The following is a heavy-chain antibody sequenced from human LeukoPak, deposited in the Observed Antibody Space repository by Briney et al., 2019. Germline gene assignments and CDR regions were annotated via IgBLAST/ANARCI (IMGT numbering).Heavy chain of an antibody. V-gene: IGHV3-23*01. CDR2: ISGSSGNT. CDR1: GFTFSSYA. Sequence: GGSLRLFCASSGFTFSSYAMSWVRQAPGKGLEWVSAISGSSGNTHYADSVKGRFTISRDNSKNTLYLQMNSLRAEDTAKYYCAKPARVGAVDYWGQRTLVTVSS. D-gene: IGHD6-13*01. CDR3: AKPARVGAVDY. J-gene: IGHJ4*02.